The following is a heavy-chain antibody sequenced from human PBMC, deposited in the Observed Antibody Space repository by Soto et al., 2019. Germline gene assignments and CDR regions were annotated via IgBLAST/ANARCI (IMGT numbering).Heavy chain of an antibody. Sequence: SETLSLTCTVSGGSISSSSYYWGWIRQPPGKGLEWIGSIYYSGSTYYNPSLKSRVTISVDTSKNQFSLKLSSVTAADTAVYYCVRTVNIVATMDYWGQGTLVTVSS. CDR1: GGSISSSSYY. V-gene: IGHV4-39*01. D-gene: IGHD5-12*01. CDR2: IYYSGST. CDR3: VRTVNIVATMDY. J-gene: IGHJ4*02.